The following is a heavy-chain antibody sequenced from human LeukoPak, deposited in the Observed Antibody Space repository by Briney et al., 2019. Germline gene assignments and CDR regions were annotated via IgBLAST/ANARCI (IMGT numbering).Heavy chain of an antibody. D-gene: IGHD3-22*01. V-gene: IGHV3-30-3*01. Sequence: GGSLRLSCAASRFTFSSYAMHWVRQAPGKGLEWVAVISYDGSNKYYADSVKGRFTISRDNSKNTLYLQMNSLRAEDTAVYYCARDSSGYYFDYWGQGTLVTVSS. CDR2: ISYDGSNK. CDR1: RFTFSSYA. J-gene: IGHJ4*02. CDR3: ARDSSGYYFDY.